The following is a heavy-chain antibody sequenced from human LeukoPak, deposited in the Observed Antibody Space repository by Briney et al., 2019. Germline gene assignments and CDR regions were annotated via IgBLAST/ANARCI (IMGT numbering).Heavy chain of an antibody. V-gene: IGHV3-20*04. J-gene: IGHJ5*02. CDR1: GFTFSSYA. Sequence: GGSLRLSCAASGFTFSSYAMHWVRQAPGKGLEWVSGINWNGGSTGYADSVKGRFTISRDNAKNSLYLQMNSLRAEDTALYYCARDTIAAADPFDPWGQGTLVTVSS. CDR2: INWNGGST. D-gene: IGHD6-13*01. CDR3: ARDTIAAADPFDP.